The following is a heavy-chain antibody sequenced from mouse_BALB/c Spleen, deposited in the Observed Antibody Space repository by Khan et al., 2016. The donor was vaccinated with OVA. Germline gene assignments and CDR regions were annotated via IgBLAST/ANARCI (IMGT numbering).Heavy chain of an antibody. Sequence: VQLQESGADQAKPGASVKMSCKTSGFTFSSYWMHWVKQRPGQGLEWIGYINPTSGYTEYNEKFKDKATLSADKSSSTAYMQLTSRTSEDSAVYYYARDRSDYWGQGTTLTVSS. CDR2: INPTSGYT. CDR1: GFTFSSYW. J-gene: IGHJ2*01. CDR3: ARDRSDY. V-gene: IGHV1-7*01.